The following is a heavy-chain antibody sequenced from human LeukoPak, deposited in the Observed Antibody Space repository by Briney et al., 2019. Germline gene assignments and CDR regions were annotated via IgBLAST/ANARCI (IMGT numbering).Heavy chain of an antibody. V-gene: IGHV3-48*03. D-gene: IGHD3-3*01. J-gene: IGHJ5*02. CDR2: ISSSGSTM. CDR3: TRNGRFLEGFDP. CDR1: GFTFSSYE. Sequence: SGGSLRLSCAASGFTFSSYEMNWVRQAPGKGLEWVSYISSSGSTMYYADSVQGRFTISRDNAKNSLSLQMNSLRAEDTAVYFCTRNGRFLEGFDPWGQGTLVTVS.